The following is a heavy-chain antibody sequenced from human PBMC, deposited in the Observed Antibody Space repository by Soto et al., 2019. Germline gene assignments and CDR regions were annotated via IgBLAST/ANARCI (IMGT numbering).Heavy chain of an antibody. V-gene: IGHV4-61*03. J-gene: IGHJ4*02. CDR2: VHNSGST. CDR3: LAADDGGIVDY. D-gene: IGHD4-17*01. CDR1: GASVNSPPYS. Sequence: QILLQESGPGLVKPSETLSLICAVSGASVNSPPYSWTWVRQPPGKGLEWIGYVHNSGSTKYDPSVQSRVSMSLDTSKTHCSLRLTSVTAADAAVYYCLAADDGGIVDYLGQGTLVSVSS.